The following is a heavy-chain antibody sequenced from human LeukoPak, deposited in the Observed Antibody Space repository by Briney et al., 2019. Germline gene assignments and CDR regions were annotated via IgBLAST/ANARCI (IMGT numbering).Heavy chain of an antibody. CDR2: ISSSSSTI. D-gene: IGHD2-2*01. V-gene: IGHV3-48*01. Sequence: GGSLRLSCAASGFTFSSYSMNWVRQAPGKGLEWVSYISSSSSTIYYADSVKGRFTISRDNAKNSLYLQMNSLRAEDTAVYYCARDGVPGSTVLDYWGQGTLVTVSS. CDR1: GFTFSSYS. CDR3: ARDGVPGSTVLDY. J-gene: IGHJ4*02.